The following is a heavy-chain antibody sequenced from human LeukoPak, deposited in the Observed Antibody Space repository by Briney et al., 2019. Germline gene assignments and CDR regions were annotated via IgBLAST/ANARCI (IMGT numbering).Heavy chain of an antibody. D-gene: IGHD5-12*01. Sequence: SETLSLTCTASGYSISSGYYWGWIRQPPGKGLEWIGSIYHSGSTYYNPSLKSRVTISVDTSKNQFSLKLSSVTAADTAVYYCARARGYGSSYYYYYMDVWGKGTTVTISS. CDR1: GYSISSGYY. V-gene: IGHV4-38-2*02. J-gene: IGHJ6*03. CDR2: IYHSGST. CDR3: ARARGYGSSYYYYYMDV.